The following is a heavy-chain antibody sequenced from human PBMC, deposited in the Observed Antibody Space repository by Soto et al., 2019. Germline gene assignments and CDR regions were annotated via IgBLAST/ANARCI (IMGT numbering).Heavy chain of an antibody. J-gene: IGHJ4*02. V-gene: IGHV1-3*01. CDR1: GYTFSAYA. Sequence: ASVKVSCKASGYTFSAYAMHWVRQAPGQRLEWMGWINAGNGNTKYSQKFQGRVTITRDTSASTAYMELSSLRSEDTAVYYCARAVAVPADFDFWGQGTLVTVSS. CDR2: INAGNGNT. CDR3: ARAVAVPADFDF. D-gene: IGHD6-19*01.